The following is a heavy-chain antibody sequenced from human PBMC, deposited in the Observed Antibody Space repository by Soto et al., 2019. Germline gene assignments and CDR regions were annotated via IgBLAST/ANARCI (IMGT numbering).Heavy chain of an antibody. D-gene: IGHD3-22*01. Sequence: PSETLSLTGTVSVVSISSGAHYWSWIRQRPGKGLDWMGDMSYSGITYDNPSLKRRVTISRDTSKNQFSLKLSSVTAADTAVYYCARYYSHGSGNSNWFDPWGQGSL. J-gene: IGHJ5*02. CDR1: VVSISSGAHY. CDR2: MSYSGIT. CDR3: ARYYSHGSGNSNWFDP. V-gene: IGHV4-31*03.